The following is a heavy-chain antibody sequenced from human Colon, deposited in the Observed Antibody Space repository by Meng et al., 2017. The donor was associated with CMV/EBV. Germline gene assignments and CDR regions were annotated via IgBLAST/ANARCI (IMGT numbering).Heavy chain of an antibody. D-gene: IGHD5-12*01. CDR1: GFTFSNYA. CDR2: ISYDGSHE. V-gene: IGHV3-30*04. Sequence: GGSLRLSCAVSGFTFSNYAMHWVRQAPGKGLEWVAFISYDGSHEKFADSVKGRFTISRDNSKNRLYLQMSSLRPEDTAIYYCAPDGGLRVANYFEHWGQGTLVTVS. CDR3: APDGGLRVANYFEH. J-gene: IGHJ4*02.